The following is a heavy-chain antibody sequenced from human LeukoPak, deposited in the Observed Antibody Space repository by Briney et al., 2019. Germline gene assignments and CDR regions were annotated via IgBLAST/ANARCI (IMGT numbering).Heavy chain of an antibody. CDR3: ARDGAVAATFDY. D-gene: IGHD6-19*01. J-gene: IGHJ4*02. Sequence: ASVKVSCKASEYTFTAYYMHWMRQAPGQGLEWMGWINPNTGDTNYAQKFQGRVTMTTDTSTSTAYMELRSLRSDDTAVYYCARDGAVAATFDYWGQGTLVTVSS. CDR2: INPNTGDT. CDR1: EYTFTAYY. V-gene: IGHV1-2*02.